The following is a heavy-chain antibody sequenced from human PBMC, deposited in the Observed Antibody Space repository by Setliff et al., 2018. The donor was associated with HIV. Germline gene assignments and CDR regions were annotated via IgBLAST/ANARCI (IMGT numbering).Heavy chain of an antibody. V-gene: IGHV4-39*01. Sequence: SETLSLTCNVSGDSINSVSYNWAWIRQPPGKGLEWVGSIYYSGNTYYNPALKSRLTISIDTSKNHFSLKLTSVTAADTALYYCARHRRRGGDVDYWGQGTLVTVSS. CDR2: IYYSGNT. D-gene: IGHD3-10*01. CDR3: ARHRRRGGDVDY. J-gene: IGHJ4*02. CDR1: GDSINSVSYN.